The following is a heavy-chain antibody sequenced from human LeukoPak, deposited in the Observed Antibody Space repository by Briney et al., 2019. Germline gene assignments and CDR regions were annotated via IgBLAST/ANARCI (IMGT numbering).Heavy chain of an antibody. J-gene: IGHJ4*02. Sequence: SVKVSCKASGGTFSSYAISWVRQAPGQGLEWMGGIIPIFGTANYAQKFQGRVTITTDESTSTAYMELSSLRSEDTAVYCCATLHARRGYYDSSGYSNYWGQGTLVTVSS. D-gene: IGHD3-22*01. CDR2: IIPIFGTA. CDR3: ATLHARRGYYDSSGYSNY. V-gene: IGHV1-69*05. CDR1: GGTFSSYA.